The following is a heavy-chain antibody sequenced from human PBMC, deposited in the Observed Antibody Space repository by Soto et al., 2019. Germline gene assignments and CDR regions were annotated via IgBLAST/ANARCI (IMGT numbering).Heavy chain of an antibody. V-gene: IGHV1-18*01. D-gene: IGHD5-18*01. CDR3: ARGGRNTAEAY. J-gene: IGHJ4*02. Sequence: GASAKISCKASSYTFTSYGISWLRQAPGQGLEYMGWISAYNGNTNYAQNLQGRVTMTTDTSTSTAYMELRSLRSDDTAVYYCARGGRNTAEAYWGQGTLVTVSS. CDR1: SYTFTSYG. CDR2: ISAYNGNT.